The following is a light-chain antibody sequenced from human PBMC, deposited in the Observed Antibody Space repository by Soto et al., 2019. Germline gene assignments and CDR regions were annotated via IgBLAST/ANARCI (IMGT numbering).Light chain of an antibody. CDR3: LLFYGDGVV. Sequence: QAVVTQEPSLTVSPGGTVTLTCASRTGAVTSGYYPNWFQQRPGQPPRALIYSTTYKHPWTPARFSGSLVGGKAALTLSAAQPEDEAEYYCLLFYGDGVVFGGGTKLTVL. CDR1: TGAVTSGYY. J-gene: IGLJ2*01. CDR2: STT. V-gene: IGLV7-43*01.